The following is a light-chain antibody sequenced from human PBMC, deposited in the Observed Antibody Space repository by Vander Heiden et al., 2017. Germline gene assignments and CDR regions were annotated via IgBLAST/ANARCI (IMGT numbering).Light chain of an antibody. V-gene: IGKV3-15*01. Sequence: EIVMTQSPATLSVSPGERATLSCRASQSVSSNLAWYQQKPGQAPRLLIYGASTRANGIPARFSGSGSGTEFTLTISSLQSEDFAVYYCQQDNNWLWTFGQGTKVEIK. CDR2: GAS. CDR1: QSVSSN. J-gene: IGKJ1*01. CDR3: QQDNNWLWT.